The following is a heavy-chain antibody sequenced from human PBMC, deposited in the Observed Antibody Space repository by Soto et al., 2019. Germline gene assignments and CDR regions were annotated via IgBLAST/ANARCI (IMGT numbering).Heavy chain of an antibody. CDR2: IHESGSM. CDR3: ARGTDTWFFDL. D-gene: IGHD3-9*01. J-gene: IGHJ2*01. V-gene: IGHV4-31*03. Sequence: QVQLQESGPGLVKPSQTLSLTCTVSGGSISSGGYYWSWIRQHPGKGLEWIGYIHESGSMYYKASRKSRVTISIDTSKNQFSLKLTSVTAADTAVYYCARGTDTWFFDLWGRGTLVTVSS. CDR1: GGSISSGGYY.